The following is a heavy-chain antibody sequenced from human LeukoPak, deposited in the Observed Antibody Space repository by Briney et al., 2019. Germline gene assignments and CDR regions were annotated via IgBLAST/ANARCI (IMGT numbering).Heavy chain of an antibody. CDR2: IYYSGST. CDR3: ARVYSYYDFWSGYLYFDY. V-gene: IGHV4-31*03. Sequence: PSETLSLTCTVSGGSISSGVYYWSWIRQHPGKGLEWIGYIYYSGSTYYNPSLKSRVTISVDTSKNQFSLKLSSVTAADTAVYYCARVYSYYDFWSGYLYFDYWGQGTLVTVSS. D-gene: IGHD3-3*01. CDR1: GGSISSGVYY. J-gene: IGHJ4*02.